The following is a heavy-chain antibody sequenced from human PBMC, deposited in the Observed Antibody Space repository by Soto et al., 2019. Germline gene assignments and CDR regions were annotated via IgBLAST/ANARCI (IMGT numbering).Heavy chain of an antibody. V-gene: IGHV1-18*01. Sequence: GAPVKVSCKASGFTFSSYGISWGRQAPGQGLEWMGWISAYNGNTNYAQKLQGRVTMTTDTSTSTAYMELRSLRSDDTAVYYCARDIASPGGGYFDSWGQGTLVTVSS. CDR1: GFTFSSYG. CDR2: ISAYNGNT. CDR3: ARDIASPGGGYFDS. J-gene: IGHJ4*02. D-gene: IGHD2-15*01.